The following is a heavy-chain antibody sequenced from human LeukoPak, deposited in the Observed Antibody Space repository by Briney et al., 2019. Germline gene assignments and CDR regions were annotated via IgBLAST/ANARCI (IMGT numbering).Heavy chain of an antibody. J-gene: IGHJ4*02. Sequence: PGGSLRLSCAASGFTFSSYAMHWVRQAPGKGLEWVAVISYDGSNKYYAGSVKGRFTISRDNSKNTLYLQMNSLRAEDTAVYYCARDFPDYWGQGTLVTVSS. CDR1: GFTFSSYA. CDR3: ARDFPDY. CDR2: ISYDGSNK. V-gene: IGHV3-30*04.